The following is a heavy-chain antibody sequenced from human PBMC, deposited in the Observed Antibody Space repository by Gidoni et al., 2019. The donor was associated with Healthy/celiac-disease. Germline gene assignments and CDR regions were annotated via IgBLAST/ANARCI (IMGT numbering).Heavy chain of an antibody. Sequence: QLQLQESGPGLVKPAETLSLTCTVSGGSISSRSYYWGWIRQPPGKGLEWIGSIYYSGSTYYNPSLKSRVTISVDTSKNQFSLNLSSVTAADTAVYYCARHLVGVQGCFDYWGQGTLVTVSS. CDR2: IYYSGST. V-gene: IGHV4-39*01. D-gene: IGHD1-26*01. CDR1: GGSISSRSYY. CDR3: ARHLVGVQGCFDY. J-gene: IGHJ4*02.